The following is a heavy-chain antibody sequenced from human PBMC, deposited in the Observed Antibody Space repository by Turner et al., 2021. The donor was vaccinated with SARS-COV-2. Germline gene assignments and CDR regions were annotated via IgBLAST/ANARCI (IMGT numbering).Heavy chain of an antibody. D-gene: IGHD2-8*01. J-gene: IGHJ4*02. CDR1: GFTFSSYG. Sequence: QVQLVESGGGVVQPGRSLRISCAASGFTFSSYGMHWVRQAPGKGLEWVAVIWYDGSNKYYADSVKGRITISRDNSKNTLYLQMNSLRAEDTAVYYCAREAPGPMAFFDYWGQGTLVTVSS. CDR3: AREAPGPMAFFDY. V-gene: IGHV3-33*01. CDR2: IWYDGSNK.